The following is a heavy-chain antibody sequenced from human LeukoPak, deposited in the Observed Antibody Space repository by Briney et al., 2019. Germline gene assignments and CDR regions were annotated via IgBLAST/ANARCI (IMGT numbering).Heavy chain of an antibody. J-gene: IGHJ4*02. CDR2: IKQDGSDK. V-gene: IGHV3-7*03. Sequence: GGSLRLSCVASGFTFSSYWMSWVRQAPGKGLEWVANIKQDGSDKYYLDSVKGRFTISRDNAKNSLYLQMNSLRAEDTAVYYCARILEREKRGLGYYDILTGFQTAYYFDYWGQGTLVTVSS. D-gene: IGHD3-9*01. CDR1: GFTFSSYW. CDR3: ARILEREKRGLGYYDILTGFQTAYYFDY.